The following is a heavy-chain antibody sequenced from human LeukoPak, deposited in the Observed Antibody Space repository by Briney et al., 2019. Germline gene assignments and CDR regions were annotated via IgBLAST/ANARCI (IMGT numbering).Heavy chain of an antibody. CDR1: GGSISSGGYY. CDR3: AREFDYDSSGYYYFDY. Sequence: SQSLSLTCTVSGGSISSGGYYWSWIRQHPGKGLEWIGYIYYSGSTYYNPSLKSRVTISVDTSKNQFSLKLSSVTAADAAVYYCAREFDYDSSGYYYFDYWGQGTLVIVSS. D-gene: IGHD3-22*01. J-gene: IGHJ4*02. CDR2: IYYSGST. V-gene: IGHV4-31*03.